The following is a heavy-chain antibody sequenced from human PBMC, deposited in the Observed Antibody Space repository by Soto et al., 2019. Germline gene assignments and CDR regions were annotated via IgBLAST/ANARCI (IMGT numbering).Heavy chain of an antibody. CDR1: GYTFTSYW. J-gene: IGHJ6*02. Sequence: EVQLVQSGAEVKEPGESLKISCKGAGYTFTSYWISWVRQMPGKGLEWMGRIDPTDSYTNYSPSFQGHVTISADKSISTAYLQWSNLKASYTAMYYCARHLTAAGHNYYGMDVWGQGTTVTVSS. CDR2: IDPTDSYT. V-gene: IGHV5-10-1*01. CDR3: ARHLTAAGHNYYGMDV. D-gene: IGHD6-13*01.